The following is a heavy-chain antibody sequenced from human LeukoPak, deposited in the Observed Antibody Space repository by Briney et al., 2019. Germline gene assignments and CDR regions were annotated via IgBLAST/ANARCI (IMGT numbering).Heavy chain of an antibody. CDR1: GFTFSNYG. Sequence: GGSLRLSCAASGFTFSNYGMNWVRQAPGKGLEWVSYISSSSSTIYYADSVKGRFTISGDNAKSSLFVQMNSLRVEDTAVYYCASGYSYGQNWFDPWGQGTLVTVSS. V-gene: IGHV3-48*01. CDR3: ASGYSYGQNWFDP. J-gene: IGHJ5*02. CDR2: ISSSSSTI. D-gene: IGHD5-18*01.